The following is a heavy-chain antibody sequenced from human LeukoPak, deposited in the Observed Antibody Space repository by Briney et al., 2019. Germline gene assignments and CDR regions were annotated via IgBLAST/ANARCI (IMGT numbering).Heavy chain of an antibody. CDR3: ARAPYTTGRSFYFDS. V-gene: IGHV3-33*01. J-gene: IGHJ4*02. CDR2: IWYDGTKN. Sequence: GGSLRLSCTASGFTFKNYGMHWVRQAPGKGLEWVAIIWYDGTKNYYADSVKGRFTISRDNFNNTLYLQMNSLRAEDTVLYYCARAPYTTGRSFYFDSWGQGTLVTVSS. CDR1: GFTFKNYG. D-gene: IGHD2-2*02.